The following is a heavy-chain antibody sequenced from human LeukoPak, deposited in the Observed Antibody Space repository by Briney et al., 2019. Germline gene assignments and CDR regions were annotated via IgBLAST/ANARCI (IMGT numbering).Heavy chain of an antibody. J-gene: IGHJ4*02. V-gene: IGHV3-48*01. D-gene: IGHD6-6*01. CDR2: ISSSSSTI. CDR3: ARDGDSSSSQNKLRGFDY. Sequence: PGGSLRLSCAASGLTFSSYSMNWVRQAPGKGLEWVSYISSSSSTIYYADSVKGRFTISRDNAKNSLYLQMNSLRAEDTAVHYCARDGDSSSSQNKLRGFDYWGQGTLVTVSS. CDR1: GLTFSSYS.